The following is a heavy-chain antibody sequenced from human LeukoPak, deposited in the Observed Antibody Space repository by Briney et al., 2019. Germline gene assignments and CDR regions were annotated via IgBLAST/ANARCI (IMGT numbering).Heavy chain of an antibody. CDR3: ARGPLGLRRSFDY. CDR2: INHSGST. Sequence: SETLSLTCAVYGGSFSGYYWSWIRHPPGKGLEWIGEINHSGSTNYNPSLKSRVTISVDTSKNQLSLKLSSVTAADTAVYYCARGPLGLRRSFDYWGQGTLVTVSS. CDR1: GGSFSGYY. J-gene: IGHJ4*02. V-gene: IGHV4-34*01. D-gene: IGHD5-12*01.